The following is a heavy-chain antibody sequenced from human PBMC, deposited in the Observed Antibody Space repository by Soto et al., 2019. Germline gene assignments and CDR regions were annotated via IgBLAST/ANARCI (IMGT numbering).Heavy chain of an antibody. CDR1: GGTFSSCA. V-gene: IGHV1-69*12. CDR2: IIPIFGTA. J-gene: IGHJ5*02. CDR3: ARDISQQQPLAP. D-gene: IGHD6-13*01. Sequence: QVQLVQSGAEVKKAGSSVKVSCKASGGTFSSCAISWVRQAPGQGLEWMGGIIPIFGTANYAQKFQGRVTITADESTSTAYMELSSLRSEDTAVYYCARDISQQQPLAPWGQGTLVTVSS.